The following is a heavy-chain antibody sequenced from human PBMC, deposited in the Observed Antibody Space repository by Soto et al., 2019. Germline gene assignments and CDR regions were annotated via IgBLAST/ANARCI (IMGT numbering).Heavy chain of an antibody. CDR1: GGSISSYY. CDR2: IYYSGST. CDR3: ARPHPLELDAFDI. D-gene: IGHD1-7*01. Sequence: SETLSLTCTVSGGSISSYYWSWIRQPPGKGLEWIGYIYYSGSTNYNPSLKSRVTISVDTSKNQFSLKLSSVTAADTAVYYCARPHPLELDAFDIWGQGTMVTVSS. J-gene: IGHJ3*02. V-gene: IGHV4-59*01.